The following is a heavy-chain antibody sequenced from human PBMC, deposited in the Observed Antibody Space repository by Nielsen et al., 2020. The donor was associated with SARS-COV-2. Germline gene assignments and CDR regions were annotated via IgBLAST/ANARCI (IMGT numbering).Heavy chain of an antibody. V-gene: IGHV3-30*03. J-gene: IGHJ4*02. Sequence: VRQAPGKGLEWVAVISYDGSNKYYADSVKGRFTISRDNSKNTLYLQMNSLRAEDAAVYYCTRPKSYFTFDYWGQGTLVTVSS. CDR3: TRPKSYFTFDY. CDR2: ISYDGSNK. D-gene: IGHD1-26*01.